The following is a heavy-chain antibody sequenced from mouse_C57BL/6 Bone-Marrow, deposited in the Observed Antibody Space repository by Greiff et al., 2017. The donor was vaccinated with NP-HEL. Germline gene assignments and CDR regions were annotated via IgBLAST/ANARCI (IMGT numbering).Heavy chain of an antibody. J-gene: IGHJ2*01. D-gene: IGHD3-3*01. V-gene: IGHV1-54*01. CDR1: GYAFTNYL. CDR3: ARRGDPAY. Sequence: VQLQQSGAELVRPGTSVKVSCKASGYAFTNYLIEWVKQRPGQGLEWIGVINPGSGGTNYNEKFKGKATLTADKSSSTAYMQLSSLTSEDSAVYFCARRGDPAYWGQGTTLTVSS. CDR2: INPGSGGT.